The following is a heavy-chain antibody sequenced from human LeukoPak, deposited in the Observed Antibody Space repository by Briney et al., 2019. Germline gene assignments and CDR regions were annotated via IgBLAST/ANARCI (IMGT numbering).Heavy chain of an antibody. D-gene: IGHD2-2*01. CDR1: GYTFTAYY. Sequence: WASVKVSCKASGYTFTAYYIHWVRQAPGQGLEWMGWINPKSGGTNYAQKFQGRVTMTTDTSITTAYMEVNSLTSDDTAIYYCARAFCTTNSCFFYSDYWGQGTLVTVSS. CDR2: INPKSGGT. V-gene: IGHV1-2*02. J-gene: IGHJ4*02. CDR3: ARAFCTTNSCFFYSDY.